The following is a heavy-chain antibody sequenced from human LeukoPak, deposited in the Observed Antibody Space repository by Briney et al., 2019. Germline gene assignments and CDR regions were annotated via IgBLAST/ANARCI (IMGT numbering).Heavy chain of an antibody. CDR2: IYSDNT. CDR1: GFTVSSNS. J-gene: IGHJ4*02. CDR3: ARDGAMGYCSGGSCYNFDY. D-gene: IGHD2-15*01. V-gene: IGHV3-53*01. Sequence: GGSLRLSCTVSGFTVSSNSMSWVRQAPGKGLEWVSFIYSDNTHYSDSVKGRFTISRDNSKNTLYLQMNSLRAEDTAVYYCARDGAMGYCSGGSCYNFDYWGQGTLVTVSS.